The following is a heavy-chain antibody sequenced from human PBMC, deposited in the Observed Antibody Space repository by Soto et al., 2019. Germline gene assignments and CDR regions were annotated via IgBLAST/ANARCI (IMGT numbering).Heavy chain of an antibody. CDR2: IYYSGST. V-gene: IGHV4-61*01. Sequence: SETLTATCTVSGGSVSSGSYSWSWVREPPWEGLWWIGYIYYSGSTNYNPSLKSRVTISVDTSKNQFSLKLSSVTAADTAVYYCARDCSGGSCYSEVDYYYGMDVWGHGTTVTVSS. D-gene: IGHD2-15*01. J-gene: IGHJ6*02. CDR1: GGSVSSGSYS. CDR3: ARDCSGGSCYSEVDYYYGMDV.